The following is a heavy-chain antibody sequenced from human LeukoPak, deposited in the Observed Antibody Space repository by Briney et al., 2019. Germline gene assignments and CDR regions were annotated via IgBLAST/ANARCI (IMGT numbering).Heavy chain of an antibody. V-gene: IGHV4-39*01. CDR3: ARLSGRLTMIEVIWGAFDI. D-gene: IGHD3-22*01. CDR1: GGSFSSGSYY. CDR2: IYYSGST. Sequence: PSETLSLTCTVSGGSFSSGSYYWGWIRQAPGKGLEWIGNIYYSGSTYYNPSLKSRVTMSIDTSKNQFSLKLSSVTAADTAVYYCARLSGRLTMIEVIWGAFDIWGQGTMVTVSS. J-gene: IGHJ3*02.